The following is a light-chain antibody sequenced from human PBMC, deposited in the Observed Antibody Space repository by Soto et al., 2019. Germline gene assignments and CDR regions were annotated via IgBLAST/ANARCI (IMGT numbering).Light chain of an antibody. J-gene: IGKJ4*01. Sequence: EIVFRQSPATLSLSPGERAALSCRASQSVSSYLAWYQQKPGQAPRLLIYDASNRATGIPARFSGSGSGTDFTLTISSLEPEDFAVYYCQQRLTFGGGTKVDIK. CDR1: QSVSSY. V-gene: IGKV3-11*01. CDR3: QQRLT. CDR2: DAS.